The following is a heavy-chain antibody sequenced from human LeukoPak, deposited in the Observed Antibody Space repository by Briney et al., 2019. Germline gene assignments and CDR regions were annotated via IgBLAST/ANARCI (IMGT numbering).Heavy chain of an antibody. J-gene: IGHJ4*02. Sequence: GGSLRLSCAASGFTFSNFAMHWVRQAPGKGLEWVAVISYDGSIKYYADSVKGRFTISRDNSKNTLYLQMNSLRAEDTAVYYCARDSSDLGYWGQGTLVTVSS. CDR3: ARDSSDLGY. CDR2: ISYDGSIK. D-gene: IGHD3-3*01. V-gene: IGHV3-30*14. CDR1: GFTFSNFA.